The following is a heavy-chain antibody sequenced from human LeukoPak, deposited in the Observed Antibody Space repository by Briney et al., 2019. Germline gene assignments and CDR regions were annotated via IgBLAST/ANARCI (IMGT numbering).Heavy chain of an antibody. Sequence: GGTLRLSCAASGFTFSSYGMSWVRQAPGKGLEWVANIKQDGSEKYYVDSVKGRFTISRDNSKNTLYLQMNSLRAEDTAVYFCAKGDKMLNWPRTYNRFDPWGQGTLVTVSS. CDR3: AKGDKMLNWPRTYNRFDP. D-gene: IGHD1-20*01. CDR1: GFTFSSYG. J-gene: IGHJ5*02. V-gene: IGHV3-7*01. CDR2: IKQDGSEK.